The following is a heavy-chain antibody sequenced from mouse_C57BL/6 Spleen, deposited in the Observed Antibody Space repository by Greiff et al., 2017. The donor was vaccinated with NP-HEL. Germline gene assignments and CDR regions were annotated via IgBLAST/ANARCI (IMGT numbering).Heavy chain of an antibody. Sequence: QVQLQQPGAELVKPGASVTLSCKASGYTFTSYWMHWVKQRPGRGLEWIGRIDPNSGGTKYNEKFKSKATLTVDKPSSTAYMQLSSLTSEDSAVYYCARCYYDYDGFAYWGQGTLVTVSA. V-gene: IGHV1-72*01. CDR3: ARCYYDYDGFAY. J-gene: IGHJ3*01. D-gene: IGHD2-4*01. CDR1: GYTFTSYW. CDR2: IDPNSGGT.